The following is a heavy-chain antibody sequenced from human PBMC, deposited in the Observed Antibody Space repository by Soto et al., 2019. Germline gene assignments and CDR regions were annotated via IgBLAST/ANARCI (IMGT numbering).Heavy chain of an antibody. CDR2: INPSGGST. J-gene: IGHJ6*02. CDR1: GYTFTSYY. CDR3: AAGITIFGVVEPDDYYYYGMDV. D-gene: IGHD3-3*01. V-gene: IGHV1-46*01. Sequence: ASVKVSCKASGYTFTSYYMHWVRQAPGQGLEWMGIINPSGGSTSYAQKFQGRVTMTRDTSTSTVYMELSSLRSEDTAVYYCAAGITIFGVVEPDDYYYYGMDVWGQGTTVTVSS.